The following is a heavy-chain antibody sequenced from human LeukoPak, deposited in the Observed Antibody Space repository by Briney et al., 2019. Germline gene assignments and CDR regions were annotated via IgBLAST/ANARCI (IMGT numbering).Heavy chain of an antibody. CDR3: ARGRRGKPITMIVVVNPFDY. Sequence: GSLRLSCPASGFTFSSYGMHWVRQPPGKGLEWIGEINHSGSTNYNPSLESRVTISVDTSKNQFSLKLSSVTAADTAVYYCARGRRGKPITMIVVVNPFDYWGQGSLVTVSS. CDR1: GFTFSSYG. D-gene: IGHD3-22*01. V-gene: IGHV4-34*01. CDR2: INHSGST. J-gene: IGHJ4*02.